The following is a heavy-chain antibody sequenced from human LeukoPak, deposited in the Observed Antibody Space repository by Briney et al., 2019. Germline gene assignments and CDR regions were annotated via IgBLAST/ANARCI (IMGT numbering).Heavy chain of an antibody. CDR2: FNPEDGET. J-gene: IGHJ4*02. CDR1: GYIFTELS. Sequence: VASVKVSCKVSGYIFTELSMHWVRQAPGQGLEWMGGFNPEDGETFYAQKFQGRVNMTEDTSTDTAYMELSSLGYDDTAVYYCATDGAGDYLNHWGQGTLVTVSS. CDR3: ATDGAGDYLNH. V-gene: IGHV1-24*01. D-gene: IGHD4-17*01.